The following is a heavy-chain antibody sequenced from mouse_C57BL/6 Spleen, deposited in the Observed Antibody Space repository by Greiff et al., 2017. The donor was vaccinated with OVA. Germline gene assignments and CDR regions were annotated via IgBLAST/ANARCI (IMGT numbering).Heavy chain of an antibody. J-gene: IGHJ2*01. Sequence: VQRVESGAELAKPGASVKLSCKASGYTFTSYWMHWVKQRPGQGLEWIGYINPSSGYTKYNQKFKDKATLTADKSSSTAYMQLSSLTYEDSAVYYCARSLITTVVAGYYFDYWGQGTTLTVSS. CDR1: GYTFTSYW. CDR3: ARSLITTVVAGYYFDY. CDR2: INPSSGYT. D-gene: IGHD1-1*01. V-gene: IGHV1-7*01.